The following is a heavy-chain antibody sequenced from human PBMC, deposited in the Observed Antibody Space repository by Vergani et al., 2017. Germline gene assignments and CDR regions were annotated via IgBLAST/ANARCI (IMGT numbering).Heavy chain of an antibody. CDR2: IYHSGST. CDR1: GGPISSGGYS. J-gene: IGHJ4*02. D-gene: IGHD6-13*01. V-gene: IGHV4-30-2*01. CDR3: ARVSIAAAGIVDY. Sequence: QLQLQESGSGLVKPSQTLSLTCAVSGGPISSGGYSWSWTRQPPGKGLEWIGYIYHSGSTYYNPALKSRVTISVDRSKNQFSRKLSSVTAADTAVYYCARVSIAAAGIVDYWGQGTLVTVSS.